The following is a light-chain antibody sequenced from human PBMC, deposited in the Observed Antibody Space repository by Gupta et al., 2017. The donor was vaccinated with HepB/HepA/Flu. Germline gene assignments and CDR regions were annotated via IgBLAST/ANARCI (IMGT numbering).Light chain of an antibody. CDR1: NIGSQS. V-gene: IGLV3-21*04. CDR2: YDS. J-gene: IGLJ2*01. Sequence: SYLLTHPPSASVAPGKTARITCGGNNIGSQSVHWYQQKPGQAPVLVIYYDSDRPSGIPERFYGSNSGNTATLTISRVEAGDEADYYCQVWDSNIDHVLFGGGTKLTVL. CDR3: QVWDSNIDHVL.